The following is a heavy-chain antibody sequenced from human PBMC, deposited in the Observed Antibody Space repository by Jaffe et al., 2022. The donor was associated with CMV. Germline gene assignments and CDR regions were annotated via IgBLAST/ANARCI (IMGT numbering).Heavy chain of an antibody. V-gene: IGHV4-59*01. CDR3: ASGGVTTYLRGMDV. J-gene: IGHJ6*02. CDR2: IYYSGST. CDR1: GGSISSYY. D-gene: IGHD4-17*01. Sequence: QVQLQESGPGLVKPSETLSLTCTVSGGSISSYYWSWIRQPPGKGLEWIGYIYYSGSTNYNPSLKSRVTISVDTSKNQFSLKLSSVTAADTAVYYCASGGVTTYLRGMDVWGQGTTVTVSS.